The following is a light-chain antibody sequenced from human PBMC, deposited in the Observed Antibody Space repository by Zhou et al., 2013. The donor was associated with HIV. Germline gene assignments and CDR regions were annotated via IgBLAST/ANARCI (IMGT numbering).Light chain of an antibody. J-gene: IGLJ1*01. V-gene: IGLV1-40*01. CDR3: QSYDSSLSGSHYV. CDR1: APTSGQVM. Sequence: QSVLTQPPSCLGPQGRGSPSPALGAAPTSGQVMMYTGTSSFQEQPPKLLIYGNSNRPSGVPDRFSGSKSGTSASLAITGLQVEDEADYYCQSYDSSLSGSHYVFGSGTKVTVV. CDR2: GNS.